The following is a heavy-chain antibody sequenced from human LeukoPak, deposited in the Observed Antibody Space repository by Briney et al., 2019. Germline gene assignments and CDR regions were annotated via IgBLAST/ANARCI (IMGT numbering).Heavy chain of an antibody. D-gene: IGHD5-24*01. CDR3: ARASKPWLQLT. V-gene: IGHV3-7*05. CDR1: GWTFSNYW. J-gene: IGHJ5*02. Sequence: HPGGSLRLSCAASGWTFSNYWMIWVRQAQGKGLEWVGNIKEDGSEKRYADSVRGRFTISRDNAQTSIYLQMNSLRAEDTAVYYCARASKPWLQLTWGQGTLVTVSS. CDR2: IKEDGSEK.